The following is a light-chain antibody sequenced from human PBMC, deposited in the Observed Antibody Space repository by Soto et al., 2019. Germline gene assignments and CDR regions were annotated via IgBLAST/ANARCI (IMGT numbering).Light chain of an antibody. Sequence: SYELTQPPSVSVAPGKTARITCGGKNIGSIGVHWYQQKPGQAPLLVIYYDSARPSGIPERFSGSNSGNTATLTISRVEAGDEADYYCQVWDSGSDHYVFGSGTKLTVL. CDR3: QVWDSGSDHYV. CDR1: NIGSIG. CDR2: YDS. V-gene: IGLV3-21*04. J-gene: IGLJ1*01.